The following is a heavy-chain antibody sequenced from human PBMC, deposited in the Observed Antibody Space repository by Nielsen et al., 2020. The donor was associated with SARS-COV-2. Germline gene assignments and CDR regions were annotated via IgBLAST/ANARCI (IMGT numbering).Heavy chain of an antibody. CDR3: ARGSLVVAGNAYYYGMDV. D-gene: IGHD6-19*01. Sequence: ASVKVSCKASGYTFTSYAMHWVRQAPGQRLEWMGWINAGNGNTKYSQKFKGRVTITRDTSASTAYMELSSLRSEDTAVYYCARGSLVVAGNAYYYGMDVWSQGTTVTVSS. V-gene: IGHV1-3*01. CDR1: GYTFTSYA. CDR2: INAGNGNT. J-gene: IGHJ6*02.